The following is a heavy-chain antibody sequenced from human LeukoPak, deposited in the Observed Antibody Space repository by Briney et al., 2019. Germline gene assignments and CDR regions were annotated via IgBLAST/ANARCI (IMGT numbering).Heavy chain of an antibody. CDR3: VRQFPHENGNKRGFEN. V-gene: IGHV4-39*01. D-gene: IGHD2/OR15-2a*01. CDR1: GYSISSSTYH. CDR2: IYHSGRT. J-gene: IGHJ4*01. Sequence: PSESLTLTCTVSGYSISSSTYHWGWIRQPPGKGLDWIASIYHSGRTYSNPSLKSRVTISGDTSNNQHPMTLTSVSCEDTAVYHCVRQFPHENGNKRGFENWSHGTLVTVSS.